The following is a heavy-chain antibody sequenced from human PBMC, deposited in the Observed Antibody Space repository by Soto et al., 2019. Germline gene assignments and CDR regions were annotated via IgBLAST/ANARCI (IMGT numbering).Heavy chain of an antibody. Sequence: GGSLRLSCAASGFTFSSYWMHWVRQAPGKGLVWVSRINSDGSSTSYADPVKGRFTISRDNAKNTLYLQMNSLRAEDTAVYYCARSITSSTLYGMDVWGQGTTVTVSS. CDR1: GFTFSSYW. CDR3: ARSITSSTLYGMDV. J-gene: IGHJ6*02. V-gene: IGHV3-74*01. D-gene: IGHD2-2*01. CDR2: INSDGSST.